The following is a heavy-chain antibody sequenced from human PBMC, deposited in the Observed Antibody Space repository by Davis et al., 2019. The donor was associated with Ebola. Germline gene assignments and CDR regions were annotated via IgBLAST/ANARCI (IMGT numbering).Heavy chain of an antibody. Sequence: GESLKISCAASGFTFDDYGMSWVRQAPGKGLEWVSGINWNGGSTGYADSVKGRFTISRDNSKNTLYLQMNSLRAEDTAVYYCARRRDGYNSFDYWGQGTLVTVSS. V-gene: IGHV3-20*04. D-gene: IGHD5-24*01. CDR2: INWNGGST. J-gene: IGHJ4*02. CDR3: ARRRDGYNSFDY. CDR1: GFTFDDYG.